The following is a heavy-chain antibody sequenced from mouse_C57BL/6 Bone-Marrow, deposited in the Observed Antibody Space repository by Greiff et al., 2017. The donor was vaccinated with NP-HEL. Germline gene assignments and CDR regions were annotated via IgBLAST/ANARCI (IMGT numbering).Heavy chain of an antibody. J-gene: IGHJ2*01. V-gene: IGHV1-15*01. CDR2: IDPATGGT. CDR3: TSHSSADSYFDY. D-gene: IGHD3-2*02. CDR1: GYTFTDYE. Sequence: VQLQQSGAELVRPGASVTLSCKASGYTFTDYEMHWVKQTPVHGLEWIGAIDPATGGTAYNQKFKGKAILTADKSSSTAYMELRSLTSEDSAVYYCTSHSSADSYFDYWGQGTTLTVSS.